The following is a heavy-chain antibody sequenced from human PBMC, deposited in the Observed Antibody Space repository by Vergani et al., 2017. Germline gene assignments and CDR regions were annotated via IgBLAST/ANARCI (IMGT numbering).Heavy chain of an antibody. CDR1: GFTFSSYA. CDR3: AAERPLDPAGEYSGYDF. CDR2: ISYDGSNK. Sequence: QVQLVESGGGVVQPGRSLRLSCAASGFTFSSYAMHWVRQAPGKGLEWVAVISYDGSNKYYADSVKGRFPISRDNSKNTLYLQMNSLRAEDTAVYYCAAERPLDPAGEYSGYDFWGQGTLVTVSS. J-gene: IGHJ4*02. V-gene: IGHV3-30-3*01. D-gene: IGHD5-12*01.